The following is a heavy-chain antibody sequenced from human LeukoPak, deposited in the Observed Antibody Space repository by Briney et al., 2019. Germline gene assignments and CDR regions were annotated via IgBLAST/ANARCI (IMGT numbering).Heavy chain of an antibody. CDR3: ARQALDTAMALGFDY. V-gene: IGHV3-11*04. Sequence: GGSLRLSCAASRFTFSDYYMSWIRQAPGKGLEWVSYISSSGSTLYYADSVKGRFTISRDNAKNSLYLQMNSLRAEDTAVYYCARQALDTAMALGFDYWGQGTLVTVSS. D-gene: IGHD5-18*01. J-gene: IGHJ4*02. CDR2: ISSSGSTL. CDR1: RFTFSDYY.